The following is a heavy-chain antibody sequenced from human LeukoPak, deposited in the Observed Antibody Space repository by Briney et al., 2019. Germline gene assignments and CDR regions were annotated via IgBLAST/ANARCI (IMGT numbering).Heavy chain of an antibody. CDR2: INPNSGGT. CDR3: ARSSTPYYYGSGSYYIGDY. J-gene: IGHJ4*02. V-gene: IGHV1-2*06. Sequence: ASVKVSCKASGYTFTGYYMHWVRQAPGQGLEWMGRINPNSGGTKYAQKFQGRVTMTRDTSISTAYMELSRLRSDDTAVYYCARSSTPYYYGSGSYYIGDYWGQGTLVTVSS. D-gene: IGHD3-10*01. CDR1: GYTFTGYY.